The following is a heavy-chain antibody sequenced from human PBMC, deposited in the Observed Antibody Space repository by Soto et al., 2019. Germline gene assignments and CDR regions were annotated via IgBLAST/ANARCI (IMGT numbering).Heavy chain of an antibody. J-gene: IGHJ4*02. V-gene: IGHV3-33*01. Sequence: QVQLVESGGGVVQPGRSLRLSCAASGFTFSSYGMHWVRQAPGKGLEWVAVIWYDGSNKYYADSVKGRFTISRDNSKNTLYLQMNSQRAEDTAVYYCARDLEKFLYYFDYWGQGTLVTVSS. CDR3: ARDLEKFLYYFDY. CDR1: GFTFSSYG. D-gene: IGHD1-1*01. CDR2: IWYDGSNK.